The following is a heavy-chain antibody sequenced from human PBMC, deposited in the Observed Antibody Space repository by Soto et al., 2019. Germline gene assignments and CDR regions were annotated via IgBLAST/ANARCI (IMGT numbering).Heavy chain of an antibody. CDR3: ARDRDGYNSPYFDY. CDR2: ISYDGSNK. D-gene: IGHD5-12*01. J-gene: IGHJ4*02. V-gene: IGHV3-30-3*01. CDR1: GFTFSSYA. Sequence: PGGSLRLSCAASGFTFSSYAMHWVRQAPGKGLEWVAVISYDGSNKYYADSVKGRFTISRDNSKNTLYLQMNSLRAEDTAVYYCARDRDGYNSPYFDYWGQGTLVTVSS.